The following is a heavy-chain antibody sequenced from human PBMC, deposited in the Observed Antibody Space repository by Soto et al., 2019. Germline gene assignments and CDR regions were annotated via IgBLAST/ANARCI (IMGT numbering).Heavy chain of an antibody. J-gene: IGHJ4*02. D-gene: IGHD1-20*01. Sequence: QVQLVQSGAEVKKPGSSVKVSCKASGGTFSSYTISWVRQAPGQGLEWMGRIIPILGIANYAQKFQGRVTITADNSTSKADMELSSLRSEDTAVYYCARDLRITGTTGFDYWGQGTLVTVSS. CDR2: IIPILGIA. V-gene: IGHV1-69*08. CDR3: ARDLRITGTTGFDY. CDR1: GGTFSSYT.